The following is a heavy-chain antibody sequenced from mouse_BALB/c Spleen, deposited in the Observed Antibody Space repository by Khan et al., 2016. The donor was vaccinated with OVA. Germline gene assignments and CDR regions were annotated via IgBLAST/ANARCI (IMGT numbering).Heavy chain of an antibody. V-gene: IGHV14-3*02. D-gene: IGHD2-1*01. J-gene: IGHJ3*01. CDR3: ATRYGNPFAY. Sequence: VQLKESGAELVKPGASVKLSCTASGFNIEDTYMHWVKQRPEQGPEWIGRIDPANGEIKFDPKFQGKATLTADTSSNTAYLQVSSLTSEDTAVYYCATRYGNPFAYWGQGIRVSVSA. CDR2: IDPANGEI. CDR1: GFNIEDTY.